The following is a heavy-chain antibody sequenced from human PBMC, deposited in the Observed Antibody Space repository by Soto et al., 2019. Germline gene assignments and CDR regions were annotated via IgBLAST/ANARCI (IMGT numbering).Heavy chain of an antibody. Sequence: QVQLQESGPGLVNLSETLSLTCSVSGGSMSSYYWSWIRQPPGKGLEWIGYIYYSGSPNYNPSLQSRVTISVDTSTNQFSLKVSSVTAADTALYYCARVRLRSNPRGPGSVDIWGRGTMVTVSS. CDR1: GGSMSSYY. CDR3: ARVRLRSNPRGPGSVDI. J-gene: IGHJ3*02. D-gene: IGHD4-17*01. V-gene: IGHV4-59*01. CDR2: IYYSGSP.